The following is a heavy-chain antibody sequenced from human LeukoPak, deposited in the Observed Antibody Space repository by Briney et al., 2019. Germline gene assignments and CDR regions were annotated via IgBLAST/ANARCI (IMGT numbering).Heavy chain of an antibody. Sequence: ASVKVSCKASGYTFTSNYMHWVRQAPGQGLEWTGVINPSGGSTSYAQKFQGRVTMTRDTSTSTVYMELSSLRSEDTAVYYCARAEMDILTGYLDYWGQGTLVTVSS. CDR2: INPSGGST. V-gene: IGHV1-46*01. CDR3: ARAEMDILTGYLDY. D-gene: IGHD3-9*01. CDR1: GYTFTSNY. J-gene: IGHJ4*02.